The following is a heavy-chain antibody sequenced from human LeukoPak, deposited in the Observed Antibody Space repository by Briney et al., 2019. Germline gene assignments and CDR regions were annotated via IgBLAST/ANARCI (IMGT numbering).Heavy chain of an antibody. CDR2: ISPNSGGT. Sequence: ASVKVSCKASGYTFTGYYMHWVRQAPGQGLEWMGWISPNSGGTNYAQKFQGRVTMTRDTSISTAYMELSRLRSDDTAVYYCARVVVAATQGNWFDPWGQGTLVTVSS. D-gene: IGHD2-15*01. J-gene: IGHJ5*02. CDR1: GYTFTGYY. V-gene: IGHV1-2*02. CDR3: ARVVVAATQGNWFDP.